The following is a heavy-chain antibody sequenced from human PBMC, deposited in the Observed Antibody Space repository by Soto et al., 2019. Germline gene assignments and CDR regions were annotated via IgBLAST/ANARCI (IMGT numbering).Heavy chain of an antibody. D-gene: IGHD6-13*01. CDR3: ARDEAAHTFDP. CDR1: GYTFTSYG. CDR2: ISPYNGNT. V-gene: IGHV1-18*01. J-gene: IGHJ5*02. Sequence: ASVKVSCKASGYTFTSYGISWVRQAPGQGLERMGWISPYNGNTNYAQKLQGRVTMTTDTSTSTAYMELRSLRSDDTAVYYCARDEAAHTFDPWGQGILVTVSS.